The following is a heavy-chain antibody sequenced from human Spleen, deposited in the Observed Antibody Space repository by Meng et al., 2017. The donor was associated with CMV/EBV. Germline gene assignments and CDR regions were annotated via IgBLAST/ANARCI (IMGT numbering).Heavy chain of an antibody. Sequence: NHWVRSVHRKGLGWMGIIYPGDSDTTYSPTFQGHVTISADKSISTAYLQWNSLKASDTAIYYCARLWGQDITRRDWLDPWGQGTLVTVSS. CDR3: ARLWGQDITRRDWLDP. CDR2: IYPGDSDT. V-gene: IGHV5-51*01. D-gene: IGHD2-15*01. J-gene: IGHJ5*02.